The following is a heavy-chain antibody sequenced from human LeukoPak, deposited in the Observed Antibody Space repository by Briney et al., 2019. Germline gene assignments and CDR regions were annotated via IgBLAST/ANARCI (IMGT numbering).Heavy chain of an antibody. CDR1: GFTFGNYW. CDR2: INADGSTT. D-gene: IGHD1-14*01. Sequence: GGSLRLSCAASGFTFGNYWVHWVRQAPGTGLGGVSLINADGSTTTYAASVKGRFTISRDNARNTVSLQMNSLTIEDTAVYYCVVVVEPPDSDGFDVWGQGTMITVSS. CDR3: VVVVEPPDSDGFDV. J-gene: IGHJ3*01. V-gene: IGHV3-74*01.